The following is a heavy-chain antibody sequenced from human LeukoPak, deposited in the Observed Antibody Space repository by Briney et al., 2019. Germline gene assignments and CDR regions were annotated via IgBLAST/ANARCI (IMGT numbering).Heavy chain of an antibody. Sequence: ASVKVSCKASGYTSTSYGISWVRQAPGQGLEWMGWISAYNGNTNYAQKLQGRVTMTTDTSTSTAYMELRSLRSDDTAVYYCARGKEWLRFPNWFDPWGQGTLVTVSS. J-gene: IGHJ5*02. D-gene: IGHD5-12*01. CDR2: ISAYNGNT. CDR3: ARGKEWLRFPNWFDP. V-gene: IGHV1-18*01. CDR1: GYTSTSYG.